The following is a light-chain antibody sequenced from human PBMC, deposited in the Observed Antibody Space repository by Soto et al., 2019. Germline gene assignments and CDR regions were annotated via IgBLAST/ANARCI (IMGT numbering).Light chain of an antibody. CDR1: QSVGSN. CDR3: QQYDNWPRT. CDR2: GAS. V-gene: IGKV3-15*01. Sequence: EKVMTQSPATLSVSPGARATLSCRASQSVGSNLAWYQQKPGQAPRLLIYGASTRATGIPARFSGSGSGTEFTLTISSLQSEDFAVYYCQQYDNWPRTLGQRTKVEVK. J-gene: IGKJ1*01.